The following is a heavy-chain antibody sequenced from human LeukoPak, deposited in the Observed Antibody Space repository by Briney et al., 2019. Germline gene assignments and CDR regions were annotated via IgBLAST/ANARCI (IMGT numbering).Heavy chain of an antibody. Sequence: ASVKVSCKASGYTFTGYYMHWVRQAPGQGLEWMGWINPNSGGTNYAQKFQGRVTMTRDTSISTAYMELSRLRSDDTAVYYCARDLRQWLVLGWFDPWGQGTLVTVSS. CDR2: INPNSGGT. CDR1: GYTFTGYY. CDR3: ARDLRQWLVLGWFDP. V-gene: IGHV1-2*02. D-gene: IGHD6-19*01. J-gene: IGHJ5*02.